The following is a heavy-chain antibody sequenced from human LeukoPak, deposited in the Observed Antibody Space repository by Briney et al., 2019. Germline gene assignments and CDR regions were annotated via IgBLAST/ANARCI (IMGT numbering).Heavy chain of an antibody. CDR3: ARDVIAARLNY. CDR1: GFTFSSYG. CDR2: IWYDGSNK. Sequence: PGRSLRLSCAASGFTFSSYGMHWVRQAPGKGLEWVAVIWYDGSNKYYADSVKGRFTISRDNSKNTLYLQMNSLRAEDTAVYYCARDVIAARLNYWGQGTLVTVSS. V-gene: IGHV3-33*01. D-gene: IGHD6-6*01. J-gene: IGHJ4*02.